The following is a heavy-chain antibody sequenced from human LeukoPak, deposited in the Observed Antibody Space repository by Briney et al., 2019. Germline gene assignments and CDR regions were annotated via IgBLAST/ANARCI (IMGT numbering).Heavy chain of an antibody. V-gene: IGHV3-23*01. Sequence: GGSLRLSFAGTGFTFSSYAMSWVRQAPGKGLEWVSAVSGSGGSTYYADSVKGRFTISRDNSKNTLYLQMNSLRAEDTAVYYCAAPYCSSTSCYTAYFDYWGQGTLVTVSS. CDR3: AAPYCSSTSCYTAYFDY. D-gene: IGHD2-2*02. CDR1: GFTFSSYA. CDR2: VSGSGGST. J-gene: IGHJ4*02.